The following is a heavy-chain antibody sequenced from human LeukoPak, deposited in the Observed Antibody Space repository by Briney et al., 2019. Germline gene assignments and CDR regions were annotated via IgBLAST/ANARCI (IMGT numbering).Heavy chain of an antibody. Sequence: SVKVSCKASGGTFSRNAISWVRQAPGQGLEWMGGIIPIFGTANYAENFQGRVTITTDEITSTAYMELRSLRPEDTAVYYCASPDASMVSAFDYWGQGTLVTVSS. CDR1: GGTFSRNA. CDR3: ASPDASMVSAFDY. V-gene: IGHV1-69*05. CDR2: IIPIFGTA. D-gene: IGHD5-18*01. J-gene: IGHJ4*02.